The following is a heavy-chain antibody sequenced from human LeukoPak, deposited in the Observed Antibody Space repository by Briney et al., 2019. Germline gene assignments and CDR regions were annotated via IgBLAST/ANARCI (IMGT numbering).Heavy chain of an antibody. CDR3: ARGGSYYYDSRDYDAFDI. CDR2: IYHSGST. CDR1: GGSISSSNW. D-gene: IGHD3-22*01. J-gene: IGHJ3*02. V-gene: IGHV4-4*02. Sequence: SETLSLTCTVSGGSISSSNWWSWVRQPPGKGLEWIGEIYHSGSTNYNPSLKSRVTISVDKSKNQFSLKLSSVTAADTAVYYCARGGSYYYDSRDYDAFDIWGQGTMVTVSS.